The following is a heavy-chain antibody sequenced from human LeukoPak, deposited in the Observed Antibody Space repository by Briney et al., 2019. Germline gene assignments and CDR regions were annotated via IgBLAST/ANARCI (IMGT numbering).Heavy chain of an antibody. CDR3: ARDRVEMATIYYYYYGMDV. D-gene: IGHD5-24*01. V-gene: IGHV3-53*01. J-gene: IGHJ6*02. Sequence: AGGSLRLSCAASGFTVSSNYMSWVRQAPGKGLEWVSVIYSGGSTYYADSVKGRFTISRDNSKNTLYLQMNSLRAEDTAVYYCARDRVEMATIYYYYYGMDVWGQGTTVTVSS. CDR2: IYSGGST. CDR1: GFTVSSNY.